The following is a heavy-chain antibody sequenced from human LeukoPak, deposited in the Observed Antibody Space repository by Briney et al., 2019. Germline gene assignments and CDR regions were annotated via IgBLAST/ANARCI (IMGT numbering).Heavy chain of an antibody. CDR3: ARAVDDNLAGYYWGDWFDP. V-gene: IGHV1-69*04. D-gene: IGHD3-9*01. CDR2: IIATLGSV. J-gene: IGHJ5*02. Sequence: GASVKVSCKASGGTFSSFAISWVRQAPGQGLEWMGRIIATLGSVNYAQKFQGRVMITADKSTSTAYLELSSLRSDDTAVYYCARAVDDNLAGYYWGDWFDPWGQGTLVTVSS. CDR1: GGTFSSFA.